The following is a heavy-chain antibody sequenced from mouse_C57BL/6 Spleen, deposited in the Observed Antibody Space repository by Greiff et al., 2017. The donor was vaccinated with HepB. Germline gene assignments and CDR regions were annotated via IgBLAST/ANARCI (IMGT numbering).Heavy chain of an antibody. CDR3: ASSVVAKSPFAY. CDR2: IDPANGNT. Sequence: EVQLQESVAELVRPGASVKLSCTASGFNIKNTYMHWVKQGPEQGLEWIGRIDPANGNTKYAPKFQGKATITADPSSNTAYLQLSSLTSEDTAIYYCASSVVAKSPFAYWGQGTLVTVSA. CDR1: GFNIKNTY. V-gene: IGHV14-3*01. D-gene: IGHD1-1*01. J-gene: IGHJ3*01.